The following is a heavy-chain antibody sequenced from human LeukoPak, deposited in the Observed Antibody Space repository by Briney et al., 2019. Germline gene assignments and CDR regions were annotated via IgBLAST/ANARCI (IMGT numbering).Heavy chain of an antibody. CDR3: ARQYHYDSSGYPYAFEI. Sequence: GESLKISCKGSGYRFASYWISWVRQMPGKGLEWMGRIDPSDSHTNYSPSFQGHVTISGDKSISTAYLQWSSLKASDTAMYYCARQYHYDSSGYPYAFEIWGPGTLVTVFS. V-gene: IGHV5-10-1*01. D-gene: IGHD3-22*01. J-gene: IGHJ3*02. CDR2: IDPSDSHT. CDR1: GYRFASYW.